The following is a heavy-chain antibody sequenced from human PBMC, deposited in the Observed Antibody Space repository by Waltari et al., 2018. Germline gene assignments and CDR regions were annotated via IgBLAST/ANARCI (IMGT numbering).Heavy chain of an antibody. CDR3: ARILIATEGYNGAFDI. CDR1: GFTFSSYS. V-gene: IGHV3-21*01. D-gene: IGHD3-16*02. Sequence: EVQLVESGGGLVKPGGSLRLSCAASGFTFSSYSMNWVRQAPGKGLEWVSSISSSSSYIYYADSVKGRFTISRDNAKNSLYLQMNSLRAEDTAVYYCARILIATEGYNGAFDIWGQGTMVTVSS. CDR2: ISSSSSYI. J-gene: IGHJ3*02.